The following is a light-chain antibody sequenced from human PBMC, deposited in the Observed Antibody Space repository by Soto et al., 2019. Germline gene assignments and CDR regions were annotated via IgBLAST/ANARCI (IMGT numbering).Light chain of an antibody. CDR2: CAS. CDR3: QQYGSSPQT. J-gene: IGKJ2*01. CDR1: QSVSSSY. Sequence: EIVLTQSPGTLSLSPGERATLSCRASQSVSSSYLAWYQQKPGQAPRRLIYCASSRATGIPDRFSGSGSGTDFTLTISRLEPEDFAVYYCQQYGSSPQTFGQGTKLEIK. V-gene: IGKV3-20*01.